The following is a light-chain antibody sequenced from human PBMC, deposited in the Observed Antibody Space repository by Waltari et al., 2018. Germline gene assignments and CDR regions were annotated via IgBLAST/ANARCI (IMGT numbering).Light chain of an antibody. V-gene: IGKV3-20*01. J-gene: IGKJ4*01. CDR1: QSVKSNE. Sequence: ELVLTQSPGTLSLSPGDRATLSSRASQSVKSNELAWYQQKPGQAPRLLIYDTSTRATGIPDRFSGSGSGTDFILTISRLEAEDFVLYYCQQYGTPLTFGGGTKVEIK. CDR2: DTS. CDR3: QQYGTPLT.